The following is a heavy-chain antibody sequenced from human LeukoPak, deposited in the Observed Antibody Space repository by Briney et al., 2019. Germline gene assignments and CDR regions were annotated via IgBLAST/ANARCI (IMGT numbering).Heavy chain of an antibody. CDR1: GGSFSGYH. V-gene: IGHV4-34*01. Sequence: SETLSLTCAVYGGSFSGYHWSWIRQPPGKGLEWIGEINHSGSTNYSPSLKSRVTISVDTSKNQFSLKLSSVTAADTAVYYCARGIRSLGDYWGQGTLVTVSS. CDR3: ARGIRSLGDY. J-gene: IGHJ4*02. CDR2: INHSGST.